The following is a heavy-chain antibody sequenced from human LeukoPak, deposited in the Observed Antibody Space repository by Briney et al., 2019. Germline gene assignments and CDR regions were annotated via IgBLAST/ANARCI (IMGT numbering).Heavy chain of an antibody. D-gene: IGHD6-13*01. Sequence: GGSLRLSCAASGFTVSSYGMSWVRQAPGKGLEWVANRKQDGSEKYYVDSVKGRFTISRDNAKNSLYLQMNRLRAEDTAVYYCARGPPIAAAGTFWGQGTLVTVSS. CDR1: GFTVSSYG. J-gene: IGHJ4*02. V-gene: IGHV3-7*01. CDR2: RKQDGSEK. CDR3: ARGPPIAAAGTF.